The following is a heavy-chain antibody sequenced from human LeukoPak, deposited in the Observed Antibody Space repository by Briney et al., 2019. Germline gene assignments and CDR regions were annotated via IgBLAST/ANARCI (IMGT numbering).Heavy chain of an antibody. CDR3: ARIGENYSGWDSEYFQH. J-gene: IGHJ1*01. CDR2: IYYSGST. Sequence: SETLSLTCTVSGGSISSSSYYWGWLRQPPGKGLEWIGSIYYSGSTYYNPSLKSRVTISVDTSKNQFSLKLSSVTAADTAVYYCARIGENYSGWDSEYFQHWGQGTLVTVSS. CDR1: GGSISSSSYY. V-gene: IGHV4-39*01. D-gene: IGHD6-19*01.